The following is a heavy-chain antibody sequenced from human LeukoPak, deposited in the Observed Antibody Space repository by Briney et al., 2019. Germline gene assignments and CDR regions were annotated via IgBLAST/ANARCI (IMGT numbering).Heavy chain of an antibody. D-gene: IGHD2-8*01. CDR3: ARDFYCSNDACSFDY. CDR1: GDSVSTNSAA. CDR2: TYYRSTWYN. V-gene: IGHV6-1*01. Sequence: SQTLSLTCALSGDSVSTNSAAWNWIRPSPSRGLEWLGRTYYRSTWYNDYAVSGRSRITINPDTSKNQFSLQLNSVTPEDTAVYYCARDFYCSNDACSFDYWGQGTLVTVSS. J-gene: IGHJ4*02.